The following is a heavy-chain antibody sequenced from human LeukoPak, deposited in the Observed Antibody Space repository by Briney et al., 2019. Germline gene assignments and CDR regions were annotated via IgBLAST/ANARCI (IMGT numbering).Heavy chain of an antibody. J-gene: IGHJ4*02. CDR3: ARDRTTVTVFDY. D-gene: IGHD4-17*01. CDR2: ISRSNSYI. CDR1: GFTFSSYS. Sequence: PGGSLRLSCAASGFTFSSYSMNWVRRAPGKGLECVASISRSNSYIYYVDSVKGRFTVSRDNTKNLLFLQMNSLRAEDTAVYYCARDRTTVTVFDYWGQGTLVTVSS. V-gene: IGHV3-21*01.